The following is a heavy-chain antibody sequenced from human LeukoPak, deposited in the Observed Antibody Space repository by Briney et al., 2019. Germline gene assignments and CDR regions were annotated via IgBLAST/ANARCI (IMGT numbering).Heavy chain of an antibody. Sequence: GGSLRLSCTASGFTFSSYAMNWVRQAPGKGLEWVSGLSGSGGSTYYADSVKGRFTISRDNSKSTLYLQMNSLRVEDTAVYYCAKAYTSGWYFCFDYWGQGALVTVSS. CDR2: LSGSGGST. J-gene: IGHJ4*02. CDR3: AKAYTSGWYFCFDY. V-gene: IGHV3-23*01. CDR1: GFTFSSYA. D-gene: IGHD6-19*01.